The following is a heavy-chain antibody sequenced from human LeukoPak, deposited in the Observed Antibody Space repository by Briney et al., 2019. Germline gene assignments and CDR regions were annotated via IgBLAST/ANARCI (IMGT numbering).Heavy chain of an antibody. J-gene: IGHJ4*02. CDR2: ISSSGSTI. CDR1: GFTFSDYY. CDR3: ARESSGWYTVGYFDY. V-gene: IGHV3-11*01. D-gene: IGHD6-19*01. Sequence: AGGSLRLSCATSGFTFSDYYMSWIRQAPGKGLEWASYISSSGSTIYYADSVKGRFTISRDNAKNSLYLQMNSLRAEDTAVYCCARESSGWYTVGYFDYWGQGTLVTVSS.